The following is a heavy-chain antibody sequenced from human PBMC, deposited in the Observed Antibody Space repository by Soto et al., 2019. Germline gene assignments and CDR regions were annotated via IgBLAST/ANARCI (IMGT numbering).Heavy chain of an antibody. CDR3: AKDPYGDSFF. CDR1: SFTFTSYD. D-gene: IGHD4-17*01. Sequence: QVQLVESGGGVVQPGRSLRLSCAASSFTFTSYDLHWVRQAPGKGLEWVAFISSDGTKKYYADSVKGRFTISRDNSKNTLYLQMNSLKPEDTAVYHWAKDPYGDSFFWGHGTLLTVSS. J-gene: IGHJ4*01. CDR2: ISSDGTKK. V-gene: IGHV3-30*18.